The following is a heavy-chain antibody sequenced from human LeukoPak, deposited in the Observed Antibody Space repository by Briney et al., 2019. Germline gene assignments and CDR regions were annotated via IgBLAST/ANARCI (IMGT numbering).Heavy chain of an antibody. J-gene: IGHJ5*02. V-gene: IGHV1-2*02. CDR3: ATGGSAVVPAAMVRAWFDP. Sequence: ASVKVSCKASGYTFTGYYMHWVRQAPGQGLEWMGWINGNSGGTNYAQKFQGRVTMTEDTSTDTAYMELSSLRSEDTAVYYCATGGSAVVPAAMVRAWFDPWGQGTLVTVSS. CDR1: GYTFTGYY. D-gene: IGHD2-2*01. CDR2: INGNSGGT.